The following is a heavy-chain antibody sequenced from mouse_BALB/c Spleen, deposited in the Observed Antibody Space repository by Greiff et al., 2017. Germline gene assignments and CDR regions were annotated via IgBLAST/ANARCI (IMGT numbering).Heavy chain of an antibody. CDR1: GFTFSSYG. CDR3: ARRGITTATHYFDY. D-gene: IGHD1-2*01. CDR2: ISSGGSYT. Sequence: EVMLVESGGDLVKPGGSLKLSCAASGFTFSSYGMSWVRQTPDKRLEWVATISSGGSYTYYPDSVKGRFTISRDNAKNTLYLQMSSLKSEDTAMYYCARRGITTATHYFDYWGQGTTLTVSS. J-gene: IGHJ2*01. V-gene: IGHV5-6*02.